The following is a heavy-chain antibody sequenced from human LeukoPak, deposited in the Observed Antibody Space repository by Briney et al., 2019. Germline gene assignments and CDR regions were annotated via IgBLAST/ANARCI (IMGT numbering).Heavy chain of an antibody. D-gene: IGHD2-2*01. Sequence: GGSLRLSCAASGFTFSSYSMNWVRQAPGKGLEWVSSISSSSSYIYYADSVKGRFTISRDNAKNSLYLQMNSLRAEDTAVYYCAKDLRAVGIVVVPAATQDDYWGQGTLVTVSS. V-gene: IGHV3-21*04. CDR3: AKDLRAVGIVVVPAATQDDY. CDR1: GFTFSSYS. CDR2: ISSSSSYI. J-gene: IGHJ4*02.